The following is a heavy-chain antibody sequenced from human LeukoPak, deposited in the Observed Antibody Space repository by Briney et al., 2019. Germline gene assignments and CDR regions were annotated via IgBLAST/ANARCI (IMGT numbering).Heavy chain of an antibody. CDR1: GGSISSSSYY. J-gene: IGHJ5*02. V-gene: IGHV4-39*01. CDR2: IYYSGST. CDR3: ARQPAWIQLWFDP. Sequence: SETLSLTCTVSGGSISSSSYYWGWIRQPPGKGLEWIGSIYYSGSTYYNPSLKSRVTISVDTSKNQFSLKLSSVTAADTAVYYCARQPAWIQLWFDPWGQGTLVTVSS. D-gene: IGHD5-18*01.